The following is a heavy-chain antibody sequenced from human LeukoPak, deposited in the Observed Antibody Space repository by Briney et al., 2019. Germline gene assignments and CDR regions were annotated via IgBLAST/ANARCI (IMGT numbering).Heavy chain of an antibody. Sequence: PGGSLRLSCAASGFTFSSYAMSWVRQDPGKGLEWVSAISGSGGSTYHADSVKGRFTISRDNSKNTLYLQMNSLRAEDTAVYYCAKLYGGRANAFDIWGQGTMVTVSS. D-gene: IGHD4-23*01. CDR1: GFTFSSYA. CDR3: AKLYGGRANAFDI. J-gene: IGHJ3*02. CDR2: ISGSGGST. V-gene: IGHV3-23*01.